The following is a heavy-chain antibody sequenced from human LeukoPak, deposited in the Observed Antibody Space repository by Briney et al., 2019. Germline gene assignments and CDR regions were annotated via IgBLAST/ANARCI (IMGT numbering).Heavy chain of an antibody. V-gene: IGHV3-23*01. Sequence: PGGSLRLSCAASGFTFSSYAMSWVRQAPGKGLEWVSAISGSGGSTYYADSVKGRFTISRDNSKNTLYLQMNSLRAEDTAVYYCAKVDLLRFLEWLPGAPMDVWGKGTTVTVSS. CDR3: AKVDLLRFLEWLPGAPMDV. J-gene: IGHJ6*04. CDR2: ISGSGGST. CDR1: GFTFSSYA. D-gene: IGHD3-3*01.